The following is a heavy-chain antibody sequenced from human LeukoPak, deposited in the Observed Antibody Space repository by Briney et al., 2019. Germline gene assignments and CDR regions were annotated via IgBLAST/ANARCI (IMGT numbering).Heavy chain of an antibody. V-gene: IGHV4-39*02. CDR3: ATQDSSHY. CDR2: IRYSESS. D-gene: IGHD3-22*01. Sequence: SETLSLTCTVSGDSVSSTDYYWGWIRQPPGRGLEWIASIRYSESSYYNPSLKSRATISVDTSKNHFSLKLRSLTATDTAVYYCATQDSSHYWGQGTLVTVSS. CDR1: GDSVSSTDYY. J-gene: IGHJ4*02.